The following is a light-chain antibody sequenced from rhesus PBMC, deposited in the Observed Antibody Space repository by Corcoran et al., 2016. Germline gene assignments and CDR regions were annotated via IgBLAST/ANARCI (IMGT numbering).Light chain of an antibody. CDR2: AAS. J-gene: IGKJ2*01. Sequence: DIQMSQSPSSLSASVGDKVTITCRASQGIHNAIAWSQQKPGKAPKLLIIAASSMESGVPSRVSGIRSGTDFTLAISSLPREDFATYFCRRVYSTPYSFGQGTKVEIK. CDR1: QGIHNA. CDR3: RRVYSTPYS. V-gene: IGKV1-33*02.